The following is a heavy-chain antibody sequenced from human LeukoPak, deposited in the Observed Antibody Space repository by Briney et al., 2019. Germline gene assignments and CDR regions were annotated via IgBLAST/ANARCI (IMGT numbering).Heavy chain of an antibody. D-gene: IGHD6-19*01. Sequence: GGSLRLSCAASGFTVSSSYMSWVRQGPRKELEWISVIYSGGSTYYADSVRGRFTISRDDSKNTVYLQMNSLRAEDTAVYYCVRQSFTYNSGWYWVDHWGQGILVTVSS. CDR1: GFTVSSSY. CDR3: VRQSFTYNSGWYWVDH. J-gene: IGHJ5*02. CDR2: IYSGGST. V-gene: IGHV3-66*04.